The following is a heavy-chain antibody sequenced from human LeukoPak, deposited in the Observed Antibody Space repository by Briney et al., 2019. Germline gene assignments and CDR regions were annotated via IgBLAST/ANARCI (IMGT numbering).Heavy chain of an antibody. D-gene: IGHD2-2*01. CDR2: ISAYNCNT. J-gene: IGHJ3*02. Sequence: ASVKVSCKASGYTLTSYGISWVRQAPGQGLEWMGWISAYNCNTNYAQKLQGRVTMTTDTSTSTAYMELRSLRSDDTAVYYCARVGLYCSSTSCVAFDIWGQGTMVTVSS. CDR3: ARVGLYCSSTSCVAFDI. V-gene: IGHV1-18*01. CDR1: GYTLTSYG.